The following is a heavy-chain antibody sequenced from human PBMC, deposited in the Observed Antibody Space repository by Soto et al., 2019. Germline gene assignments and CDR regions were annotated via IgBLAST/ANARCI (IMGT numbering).Heavy chain of an antibody. Sequence: LRLSCAASGSSFSIYTMNWVRQAPGKGLEWVSGVSGRGADKFYADSVKGRFTISRDNSINLLFLQMNDLRAEDTAVYFCAVTRLYENFGSYHVGFNFWGQGTMLTVSS. CDR2: VSGRGADK. CDR1: GSSFSIYT. V-gene: IGHV3-23*01. CDR3: AVTRLYENFGSYHVGFNF. J-gene: IGHJ1*01. D-gene: IGHD3-3*02.